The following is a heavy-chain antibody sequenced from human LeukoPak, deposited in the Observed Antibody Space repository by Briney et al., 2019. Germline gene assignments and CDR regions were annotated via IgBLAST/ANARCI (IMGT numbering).Heavy chain of an antibody. CDR3: AFSNNFNY. J-gene: IGHJ4*02. D-gene: IGHD3-3*02. Sequence: GESVKLSCAASGLNIKGQWMNWVRQAPGQGLEWVAHIKHGGSEEYYVDSVRGRFTISREDAKNSLYLQMNSVRAEDTAIYDCAFSNNFNYWGRGTLVTVSS. CDR2: IKHGGSEE. V-gene: IGHV3-7*01. CDR1: GLNIKGQW.